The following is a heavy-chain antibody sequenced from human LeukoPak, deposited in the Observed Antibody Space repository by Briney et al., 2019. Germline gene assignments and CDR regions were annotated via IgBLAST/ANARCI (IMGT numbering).Heavy chain of an antibody. D-gene: IGHD4-17*01. Sequence: GGSLRLSCAASGFTFSSYWMSWFRQAPGKGLEWVANIKQDGREKYYVDSVKGRFTISRDNAKNSPHLQMNILIAQATAPYSCARVAANTVTTLQYFDYWGQGTVVSVP. CDR1: GFTFSSYW. V-gene: IGHV3-7*01. J-gene: IGHJ4*02. CDR3: ARVAANTVTTLQYFDY. CDR2: IKQDGREK.